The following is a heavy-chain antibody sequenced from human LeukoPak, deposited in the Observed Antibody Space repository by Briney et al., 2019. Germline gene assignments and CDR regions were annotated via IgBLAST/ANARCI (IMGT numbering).Heavy chain of an antibody. Sequence: SETLSLTCTVSGGSISSNSHYWGWIRQPPGKGLEWIGSIYYSGSTYYNPSLESRVTISVDTSKNQFSLKLTSVTAADTAVYYCARHSCLAVAGWGYHFDYWGQGTLVTVSS. CDR2: IYYSGST. CDR3: ARHSCLAVAGWGYHFDY. D-gene: IGHD6-19*01. CDR1: GGSISSNSHY. V-gene: IGHV4-39*01. J-gene: IGHJ4*02.